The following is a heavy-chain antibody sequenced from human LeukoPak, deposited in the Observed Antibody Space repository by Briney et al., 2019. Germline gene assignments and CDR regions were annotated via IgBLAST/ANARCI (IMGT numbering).Heavy chain of an antibody. J-gene: IGHJ4*02. V-gene: IGHV3-23*01. D-gene: IGHD3-9*01. CDR3: ATWGDILTGYSGY. CDR2: ISGSGGST. Sequence: GGSLRLSCAASGFTFSSYAMSWVRQAPGKGLEWVSAISGSGGSTYYADSVKGRFTISRDNSKNTLYLQMNSLRAEDTAVYYCATWGDILTGYSGYWGQGTLVTVSS. CDR1: GFTFSSYA.